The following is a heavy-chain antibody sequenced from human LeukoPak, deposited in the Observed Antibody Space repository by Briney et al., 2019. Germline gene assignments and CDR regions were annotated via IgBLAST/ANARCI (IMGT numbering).Heavy chain of an antibody. CDR2: IYYSGST. J-gene: IGHJ6*02. V-gene: IGHV4-31*03. CDR1: GGSISSGGYY. D-gene: IGHD6-19*01. CDR3: ARVIAVAGYGMDV. Sequence: PSETLSLTCTVSGGSISSGGYYWSWIRQHPGKGLEWIGYIYYSGSTYYNPSLKSRVTISVDTSKNQFSLKLSSVTAADTAVYYCARVIAVAGYGMDVWGQGTTVTVSS.